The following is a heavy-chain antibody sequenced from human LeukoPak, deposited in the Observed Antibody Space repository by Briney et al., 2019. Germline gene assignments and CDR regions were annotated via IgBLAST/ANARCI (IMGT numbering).Heavy chain of an antibody. CDR3: ARDVGARGPYYFDS. J-gene: IGHJ4*02. V-gene: IGHV1-18*01. CDR2: ISAYNGNT. CDR1: GYTFTTYG. Sequence: SVKVSCKASGYTFTTYGISWVRQAPGQGLEWMGWISAYNGNTNYPQKLQGRVTMTTDTSTSTAYMELRSLRSDDTAVYYCARDVGARGPYYFDSWGQGTLVTVSS. D-gene: IGHD1-26*01.